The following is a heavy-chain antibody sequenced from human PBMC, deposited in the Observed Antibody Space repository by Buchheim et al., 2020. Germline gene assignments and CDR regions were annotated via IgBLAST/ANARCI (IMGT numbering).Heavy chain of an antibody. CDR1: GGTFSSYA. Sequence: QVQLVQSGAEVKKPGSSVKVSCKASGGTFSSYAISWVRQAPGQGLEWMGRIIPILGIANYAQKFQGRVTITADKSTSTAYMELSSLRSEDTAVYYCAIEGGYCSSISCYNGYWFDPWGQGTL. J-gene: IGHJ5*02. CDR3: AIEGGYCSSISCYNGYWFDP. CDR2: IIPILGIA. D-gene: IGHD2-2*02. V-gene: IGHV1-69*04.